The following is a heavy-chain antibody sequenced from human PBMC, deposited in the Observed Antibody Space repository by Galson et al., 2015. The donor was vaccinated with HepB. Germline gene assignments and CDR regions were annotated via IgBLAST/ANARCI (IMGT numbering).Heavy chain of an antibody. V-gene: IGHV1-18*04. CDR2: IGAYNGDT. CDR1: GYTFTNYG. D-gene: IGHD1-1*01. Sequence: SVKVSCKASGYTFTNYGFTWVRQAPGQGLEWMGWIGAYNGDTRYAPKMQGRVTLTADTSTSTAYMELRSLRSDDTAVYYCARTTKIHYYYAMDVWGRGATVTVSS. J-gene: IGHJ6*02. CDR3: ARTTKIHYYYAMDV.